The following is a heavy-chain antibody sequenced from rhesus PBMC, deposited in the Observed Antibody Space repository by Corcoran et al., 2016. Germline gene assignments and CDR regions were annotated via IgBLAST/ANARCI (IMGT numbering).Heavy chain of an antibody. CDR2: LNTGGGST. V-gene: IGHV3-22*01. CDR1: GFTFSSYG. CDR3: ARDLGDYGNYFDY. J-gene: IGHJ4*01. Sequence: SGGGLVQPGGSLRLSCAASGFTFSSYGMHWARQAPGKGLQWVSALNTGGGSTWYTDSVKGRFTISRENAKNTLYLQMDSLRPDDTAVYYCARDLGDYGNYFDYWGQGVLVTVSS. D-gene: IGHD4-29*01.